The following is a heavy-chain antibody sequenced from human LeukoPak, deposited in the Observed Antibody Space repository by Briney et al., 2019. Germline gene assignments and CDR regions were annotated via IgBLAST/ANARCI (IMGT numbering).Heavy chain of an antibody. CDR2: IYPYNSET. D-gene: IGHD3-9*01. V-gene: IGHV5-51*01. CDR1: GYTFSDYW. Sequence: GESLKISCRVSGYTFSDYWIGWVRQEPGKGLDWMGIIYPYNSETRYNPSFQGQVTISVDMSISTTYLQWDSLKAPDTAIYYCATSSVRYWGQGTLVTVSS. J-gene: IGHJ4*02. CDR3: ATSSVRY.